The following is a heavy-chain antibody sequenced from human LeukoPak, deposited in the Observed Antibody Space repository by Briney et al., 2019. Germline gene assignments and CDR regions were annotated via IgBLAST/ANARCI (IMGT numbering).Heavy chain of an antibody. CDR2: IYHSGST. CDR3: ARDPSMYYFDN. Sequence: SETLSLTCTVSGYSISSGYYWGWIRQPPGKGLEWIGSIYHSGSTYYNPSLKSRVTISVDTSKNQFSLKLSSVTAADTAVYYCARDPSMYYFDNWGHGTLVTVSS. J-gene: IGHJ4*01. V-gene: IGHV4-38-2*02. CDR1: GYSISSGYY.